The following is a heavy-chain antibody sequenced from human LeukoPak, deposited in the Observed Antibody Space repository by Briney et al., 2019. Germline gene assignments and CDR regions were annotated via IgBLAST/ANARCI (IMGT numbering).Heavy chain of an antibody. Sequence: PSETLSHTCTVSGGSISSYYWSWIRQPPGKGLEWIGYIYYSGSTNYNPSLKSRVTISVDTSKNQFSLKLSSVTAADTAVYYCARGIAAAGTGWYYFDYWGQGTLVTVSS. CDR1: GGSISSYY. V-gene: IGHV4-59*01. CDR2: IYYSGST. J-gene: IGHJ4*02. D-gene: IGHD6-13*01. CDR3: ARGIAAAGTGWYYFDY.